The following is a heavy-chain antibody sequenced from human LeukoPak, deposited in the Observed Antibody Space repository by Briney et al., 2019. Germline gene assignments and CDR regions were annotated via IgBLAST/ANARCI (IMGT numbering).Heavy chain of an antibody. CDR3: ARGKRFGELLYG. J-gene: IGHJ4*02. V-gene: IGHV1-8*01. CDR2: MNPNSGTT. D-gene: IGHD3-10*01. CDR1: GYTFTSYD. Sequence: ASVKVSCKASGYTFTSYDINWVRQATGQGREWVGWMNPNSGTTGYAQKFQGRVTMTRNTSISTAYMELSSLRSEDTAVYYCARGKRFGELLYGWGQGTLVTVSS.